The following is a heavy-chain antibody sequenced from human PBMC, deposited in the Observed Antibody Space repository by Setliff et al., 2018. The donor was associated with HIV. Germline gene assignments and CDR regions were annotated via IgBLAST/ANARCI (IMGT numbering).Heavy chain of an antibody. CDR2: IRGKGYGGTT. CDR3: NPPLTEAFDV. V-gene: IGHV3-49*04. CDR1: GFSFGDNS. Sequence: GGSLRLSCAASGFSFGDNSIIWVRQAPGKGLEWVGFIRGKGYGGTTKYAASVMDRFSISRDDSKNIAYLQMNSLKTEDTALYYCNPPLTEAFDVWGQGTMVTVSS. J-gene: IGHJ3*01.